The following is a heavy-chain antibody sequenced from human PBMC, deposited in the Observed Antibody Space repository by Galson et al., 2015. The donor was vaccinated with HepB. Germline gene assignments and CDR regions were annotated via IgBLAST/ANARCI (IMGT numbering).Heavy chain of an antibody. CDR1: GYSFANYW. J-gene: IGHJ2*01. Sequence: QSGAEVKKTGESLKISCKGSGYSFANYWIGWVRQMPGKGLEWMGIIYPTDSDTTYSPSFQGQVTISADKSISTAYLQWNSLKASDTAMYYCARRWRSDGGPFDYWGRGTLVTVSS. D-gene: IGHD3-9*01. CDR2: IYPTDSDT. CDR3: ARRWRSDGGPFDY. V-gene: IGHV5-51*01.